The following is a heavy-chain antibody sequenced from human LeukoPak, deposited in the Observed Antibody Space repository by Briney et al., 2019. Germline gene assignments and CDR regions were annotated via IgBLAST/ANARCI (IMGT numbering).Heavy chain of an antibody. Sequence: PGRALRLSCAASGFTFSRSGMHWGRQAPGKGLEVVAVISYDGSNKYYEDSVKGRFTISRDNSKNTLNLQMNSLRAEDTAVYYCAKDTAMVFGYFDYWGQGTLVTVSS. D-gene: IGHD5-18*01. CDR3: AKDTAMVFGYFDY. V-gene: IGHV3-30*18. J-gene: IGHJ4*02. CDR1: GFTFSRSG. CDR2: ISYDGSNK.